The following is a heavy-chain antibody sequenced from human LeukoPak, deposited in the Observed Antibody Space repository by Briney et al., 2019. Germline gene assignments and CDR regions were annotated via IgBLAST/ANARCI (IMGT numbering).Heavy chain of an antibody. CDR3: AREYGSGSYYNGGLRY. CDR1: GYTFTGYY. J-gene: IGHJ4*02. Sequence: SVKVSCKASGYTFTGYYVHWVRQAPGQGLEWMGGIIPIFGTANYAQKFQGRVTITADESTSTAYMELSSLRSEDTAVYYCAREYGSGSYYNGGLRYWGQGTLVTVSS. V-gene: IGHV1-69*13. D-gene: IGHD3-10*01. CDR2: IIPIFGTA.